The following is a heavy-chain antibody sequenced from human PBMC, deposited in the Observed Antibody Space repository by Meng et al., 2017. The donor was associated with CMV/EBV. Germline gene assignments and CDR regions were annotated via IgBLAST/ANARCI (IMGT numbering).Heavy chain of an antibody. D-gene: IGHD2-2*01. V-gene: IGHV1-24*01. Sequence: ASVNVSRKVSGYTLTDLSMHWVRQARGKGLEWMGGFDPEDGETIYPQKFQGRVTMTEDTSTHTAYMELSSLRSEDTAVYYCATDFYCSSTICSTGYYYYGMDVWGQGTTVTVSS. J-gene: IGHJ6*02. CDR2: FDPEDGET. CDR3: ATDFYCSSTICSTGYYYYGMDV. CDR1: GYTLTDLS.